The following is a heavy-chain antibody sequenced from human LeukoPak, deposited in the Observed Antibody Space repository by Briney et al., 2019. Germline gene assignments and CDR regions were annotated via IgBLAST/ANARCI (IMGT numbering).Heavy chain of an antibody. CDR1: GFTFSDYG. CDR2: ISFDGSHK. J-gene: IGHJ6*04. V-gene: IGHV3-30*03. CDR3: ARDSSGYSSSWYGHGQNYYYYGMDV. Sequence: PGRSLRLSCAAAGFTFSDYGMQWVRQAPGKGLEWVAVISFDGSHKYYADSVKGRFTISRDNSKNTLYLQMNSLRAEDTAVYYCARDSSGYSSSWYGHGQNYYYYGMDVWGKGTTVTVSS. D-gene: IGHD6-13*01.